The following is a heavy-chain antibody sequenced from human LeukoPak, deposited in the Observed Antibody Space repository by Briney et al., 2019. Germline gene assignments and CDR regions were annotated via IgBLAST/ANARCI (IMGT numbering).Heavy chain of an antibody. V-gene: IGHV3-23*01. Sequence: GGSLRLSCAASGFTFSSYAMSWVRQAPGKGLEWVSAISGGGGYTYYADSVKGRFTISRDNSKSTLYLQLNSLRAEDTALYYCAKVGYYDSSTYYYVYWGQGTLVTVSS. CDR1: GFTFSSYA. D-gene: IGHD3-22*01. CDR2: ISGGGGYT. CDR3: AKVGYYDSSTYYYVY. J-gene: IGHJ4*02.